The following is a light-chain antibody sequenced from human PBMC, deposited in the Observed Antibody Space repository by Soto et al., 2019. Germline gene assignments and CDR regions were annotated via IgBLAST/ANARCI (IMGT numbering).Light chain of an antibody. CDR3: QQYNNWPIT. CDR1: QSVSGD. V-gene: IGKV3-15*01. CDR2: DAS. Sequence: EIVLTQSPATLSVSPGERATLSCRASQSVSGDLAWYHHKPGQAPRLLIYDASTRALDTPARFAGSGSGTEFTLTISSLKSEDFAVYFCQQYNNWPITFGQGTRLEIK. J-gene: IGKJ5*01.